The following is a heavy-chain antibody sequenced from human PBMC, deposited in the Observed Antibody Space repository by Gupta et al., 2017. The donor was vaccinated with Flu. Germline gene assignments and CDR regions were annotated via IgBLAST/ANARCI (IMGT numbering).Heavy chain of an antibody. CDR3: ASLSVAGNFDY. V-gene: IGHV3-74*03. CDR1: GVTFRTSW. CDR2: INTDGSTT. D-gene: IGHD6-19*01. Sequence: QLVESGGGLVQPGGSLRLSCAASGVTFRTSWMHWVRQAPGKGLMWVSRINTDGSTTTYADSVKGRFTISRDNARKTLYLQMNNLRAEDTAVYYCASLSVAGNFDYWGQGTLVTVSA. J-gene: IGHJ4*02.